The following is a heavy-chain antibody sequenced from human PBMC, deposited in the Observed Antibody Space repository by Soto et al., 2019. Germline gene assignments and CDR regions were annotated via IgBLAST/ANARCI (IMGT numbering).Heavy chain of an antibody. CDR3: AVHCSTSSCSY. D-gene: IGHD2-2*01. V-gene: IGHV3-23*01. J-gene: IGHJ4*02. CDR1: GFTFSTYA. CDR2: IGGSAESA. Sequence: PGGSLRLSCAASGFTFSTYAMSWVRQAPGKGLEWVSAIGGSAESAYYGDSVKGRFTISRDNSKNTVYLQMNSLRAEDTAVYYCAVHCSTSSCSYWGQGTLVNVS.